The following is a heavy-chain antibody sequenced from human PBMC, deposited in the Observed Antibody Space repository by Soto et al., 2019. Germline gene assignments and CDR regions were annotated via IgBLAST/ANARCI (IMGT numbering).Heavy chain of an antibody. J-gene: IGHJ4*02. CDR3: AKSPGMYYYDSSGYYHYDY. Sequence: GGSLRLSCAPSGFTFSSYPMSWVRQAPGKGLEWVSAISGSGVSTYYADSVKGRFTISRDNSKNTLYLQMNSLRAEDTAVYYCAKSPGMYYYDSSGYYHYDYWGQGTLVTVSS. V-gene: IGHV3-23*01. CDR1: GFTFSSYP. CDR2: ISGSGVST. D-gene: IGHD3-22*01.